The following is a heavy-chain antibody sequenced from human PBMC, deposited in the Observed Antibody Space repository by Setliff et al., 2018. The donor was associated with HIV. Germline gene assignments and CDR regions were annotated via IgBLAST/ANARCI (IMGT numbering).Heavy chain of an antibody. CDR2: ISSGGDT. J-gene: IGHJ6*03. D-gene: IGHD6-19*01. CDR3: ARASYSSGWYAVMDV. CDR1: GFTFSTYA. V-gene: IGHV3-23*01. Sequence: PGGSLRLSCAASGFTFSTYAMAWVRQAPGKGLEWVSTISSGGDTYYADSLKGRFTISRDNAKNSLYLQMNSLRVEDTAVYYCARASYSSGWYAVMDVWGKGTTVTVSS.